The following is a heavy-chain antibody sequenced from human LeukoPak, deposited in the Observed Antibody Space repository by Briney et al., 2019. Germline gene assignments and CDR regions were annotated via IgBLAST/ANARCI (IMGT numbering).Heavy chain of an antibody. Sequence: PGGSLRLSCATSGFTFSSYPMSWVRQAPGRGLEWVSYISSSGSTIYYADSVKGRFSISRDNAKNSLYLQMNSLRAEDTAVYYCAELGITMIGGVWGKGTTVTISS. D-gene: IGHD3-10*02. CDR1: GFTFSSYP. CDR2: ISSSGSTI. CDR3: AELGITMIGGV. J-gene: IGHJ6*04. V-gene: IGHV3-48*04.